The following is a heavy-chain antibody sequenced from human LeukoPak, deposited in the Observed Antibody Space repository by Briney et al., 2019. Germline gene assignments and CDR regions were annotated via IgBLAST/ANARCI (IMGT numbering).Heavy chain of an antibody. D-gene: IGHD3-22*01. Sequence: ASVKVSCKASGYTFTGYYMHWVRQAPGQGLEWMGWINPNSGGTNYAQKFQGRVTMTRDTSISTAYMELSRLRSDDTAVYYCAIVGIEVGPNNDAFDIWGQGTMVTVSS. CDR1: GYTFTGYY. CDR2: INPNSGGT. CDR3: AIVGIEVGPNNDAFDI. V-gene: IGHV1-2*02. J-gene: IGHJ3*02.